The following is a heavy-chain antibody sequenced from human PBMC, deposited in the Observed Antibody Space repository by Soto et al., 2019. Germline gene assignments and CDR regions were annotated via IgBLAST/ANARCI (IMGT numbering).Heavy chain of an antibody. CDR3: AKDEDIVVVVAAPGPY. CDR2: ISYDGSNK. CDR1: GFTFSSYG. V-gene: IGHV3-30*18. D-gene: IGHD2-15*01. Sequence: PGGSLRLSCAASGFTFSSYGMHWVRQAPGKGLEWVAVISYDGSNKYYADSVKGRFTISRDNSKNTLYLQMNSLGAEDTAVYYCAKDEDIVVVVAAPGPYWGQGTLVTVSS. J-gene: IGHJ4*02.